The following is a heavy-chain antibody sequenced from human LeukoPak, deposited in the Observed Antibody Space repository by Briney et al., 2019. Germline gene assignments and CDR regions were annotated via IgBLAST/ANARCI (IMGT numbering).Heavy chain of an antibody. J-gene: IGHJ4*02. Sequence: SETLSLTCTVSGGSISSNYWSWIRQPPAKGLEWSRYIYYSGSTNYNPSLKSRVTISVDTSKNQFSLKLSSVTAADTAVYYCARWYYYDSSGYRFDYWGQGT. V-gene: IGHV4-59*01. CDR3: ARWYYYDSSGYRFDY. CDR1: GGSISSNY. D-gene: IGHD3-22*01. CDR2: IYYSGST.